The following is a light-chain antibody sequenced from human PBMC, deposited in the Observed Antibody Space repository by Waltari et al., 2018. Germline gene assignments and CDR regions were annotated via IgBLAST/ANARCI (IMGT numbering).Light chain of an antibody. CDR3: AVWDDSLNGWV. CDR1: DSNIGGNF. CDR2: RDN. Sequence: QSVLTQSPSASGTPGQRATISCSGSDSNIGGNFVHWYQQFPGTAPKLLIHRDNQRPAGFPDRFSGSKSGTSASLAISGLQSEDEALYFCAVWDDSLNGWVFGGGTKVTVL. J-gene: IGLJ3*02. V-gene: IGLV1-44*01.